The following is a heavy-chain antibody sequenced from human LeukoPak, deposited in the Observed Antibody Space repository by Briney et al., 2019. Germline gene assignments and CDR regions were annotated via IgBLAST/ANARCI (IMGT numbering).Heavy chain of an antibody. CDR2: INHSGST. V-gene: IGHV4-34*01. D-gene: IGHD2-21*02. Sequence: SETLSLTCAVYGGSFSGYYWSWIRQPPGKGLEWIGEINHSGSTNYNPSLKSRVTISVDTSKNQFSLKLSSVTAADTAVYYCARVGDRECGSDCYSRPTEYFQHWGQGTLVTVSS. CDR3: ARVGDRECGSDCYSRPTEYFQH. CDR1: GGSFSGYY. J-gene: IGHJ1*01.